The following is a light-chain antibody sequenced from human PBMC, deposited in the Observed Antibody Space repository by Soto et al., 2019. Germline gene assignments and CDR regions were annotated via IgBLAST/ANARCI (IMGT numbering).Light chain of an antibody. CDR3: QQYGSFTWT. CDR2: GAS. CDR1: QSVSRS. J-gene: IGKJ5*01. Sequence: EIVMTQSPVTLSVSPGERATLSCRASQSVSRSLAWYQQKPGQAPRLLIYGASSRATGIPDRFSGSGSGTDFTLTISRLEPEDFAVYYCQQYGSFTWTFGQGTRLEI. V-gene: IGKV3-20*01.